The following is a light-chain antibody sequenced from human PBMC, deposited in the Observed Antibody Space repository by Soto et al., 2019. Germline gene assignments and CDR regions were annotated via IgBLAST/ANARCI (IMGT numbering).Light chain of an antibody. CDR1: QGISNY. CDR2: AAS. CDR3: QKYNSASLLT. J-gene: IGKJ4*01. Sequence: DLQMTQSPSSLSASVGDRVTITCRASQGISNYLAWYQQKPGKVPKLLIYAASTLQSGVPSRFSGSGSGTDFTLTISSLQPEDVAIYYCQKYNSASLLTFGGGTKVEIK. V-gene: IGKV1-27*01.